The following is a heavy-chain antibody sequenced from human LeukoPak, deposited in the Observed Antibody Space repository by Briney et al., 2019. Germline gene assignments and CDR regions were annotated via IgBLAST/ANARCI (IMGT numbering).Heavy chain of an antibody. CDR2: ISGSGSGT. Sequence: GGSLRLSCAASGFTFSTYAMTWVRQAPGQGLEWVSSISGSGSGTYYADSVKGRFTISRDNAKNSLYLQMNSLRAEDTAVYYCGRESGFRGDAFDIWGQGTMVTVSS. D-gene: IGHD3-10*01. J-gene: IGHJ3*02. V-gene: IGHV3-23*01. CDR3: GRESGFRGDAFDI. CDR1: GFTFSTYA.